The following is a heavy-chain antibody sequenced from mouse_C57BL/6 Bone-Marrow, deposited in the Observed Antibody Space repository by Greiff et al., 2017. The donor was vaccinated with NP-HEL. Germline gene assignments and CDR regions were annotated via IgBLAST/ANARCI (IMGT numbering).Heavy chain of an antibody. Sequence: EVKVVESGGDLVKPGGSLKLSCAASGFTFSSYGMSWVRQTPDKRLEWVATISSGGSYTYYPDSVKGRFTISSDNAKNTLYLQMSSLKSEDTAMYYCARLLLVAYWGQGTLVTVSA. V-gene: IGHV5-6*01. J-gene: IGHJ3*01. CDR2: ISSGGSYT. CDR1: GFTFSSYG. D-gene: IGHD2-1*01. CDR3: ARLLLVAY.